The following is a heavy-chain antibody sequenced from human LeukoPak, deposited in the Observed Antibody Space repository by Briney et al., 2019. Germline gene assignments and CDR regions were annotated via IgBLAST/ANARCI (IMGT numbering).Heavy chain of an antibody. D-gene: IGHD3-3*01. CDR2: IYYSGST. Sequence: SETLSLTCTVSGGSISSGSSYWGWIRQPPGKGLEWIGSIYYSGSTYYNPSLKSRVSISVDTSKNQFSLKLSSVTAADTAVYYCARDFAQILGAFDIWGQGTMVTVSS. J-gene: IGHJ3*02. V-gene: IGHV4-39*07. CDR1: GGSISSGSSY. CDR3: ARDFAQILGAFDI.